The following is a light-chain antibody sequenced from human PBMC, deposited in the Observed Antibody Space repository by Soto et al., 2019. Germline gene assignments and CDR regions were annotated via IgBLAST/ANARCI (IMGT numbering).Light chain of an antibody. J-gene: IGKJ5*01. CDR2: GAS. V-gene: IGKV3-15*01. CDR3: QQYNNWPPIT. CDR1: QSVSSN. Sequence: IALTQSEATLSVSSGERATLSWRASQSVSSNVAWYQQKPGQAPRLLIYGASTRATGIPARFSGSGSGTEFTLTISSLQSEDFAVYYCQQYNNWPPITFGQGTLLEIK.